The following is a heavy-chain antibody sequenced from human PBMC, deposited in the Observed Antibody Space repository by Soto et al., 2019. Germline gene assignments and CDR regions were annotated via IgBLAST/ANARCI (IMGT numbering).Heavy chain of an antibody. CDR1: GGSISSSSYY. V-gene: IGHV4-39*01. Sequence: SETLSLTCTVSGGSISSSSYYWGWIRQPPGKGLEWIGSIYYSGSTYYNPSLKSRVTISVDTSKNQFSLKLSSVTAADTAVYYCAGHLLYYYGSGSYYLDYWGQGTLVTVSS. CDR2: IYYSGST. D-gene: IGHD3-10*01. CDR3: AGHLLYYYGSGSYYLDY. J-gene: IGHJ4*02.